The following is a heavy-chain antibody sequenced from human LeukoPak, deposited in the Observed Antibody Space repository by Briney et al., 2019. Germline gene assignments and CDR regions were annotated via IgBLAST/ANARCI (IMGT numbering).Heavy chain of an antibody. CDR3: AKFKGHYGDSEYYFDS. CDR2: ITGSSDYI. D-gene: IGHD3-10*01. Sequence: GSLRLSCAASGFTFSRYSVNWVRQAPGKGLEWVSCITGSSDYIFYADSVRGRFTISRDNAKNSLFLQMNSLRAEDTAVYYCAKFKGHYGDSEYYFDSWGQGTLVTVSS. J-gene: IGHJ4*02. V-gene: IGHV3-21*01. CDR1: GFTFSRYS.